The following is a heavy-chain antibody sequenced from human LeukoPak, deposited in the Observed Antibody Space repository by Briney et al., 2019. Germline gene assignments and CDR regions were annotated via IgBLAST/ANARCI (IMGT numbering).Heavy chain of an antibody. CDR3: ATWGIAVAGTFDY. J-gene: IGHJ4*02. V-gene: IGHV4-59*08. Sequence: PSETLSLTCTVSGGSISSSYWSWIRQPPGKGLEWIGYIYYSGSTNYNPSFKSRVAISVDTSKNQFSLKLSSVTVADTAVYYCATWGIAVAGTFDYWGQGTLVTVST. D-gene: IGHD6-19*01. CDR2: IYYSGST. CDR1: GGSISSSY.